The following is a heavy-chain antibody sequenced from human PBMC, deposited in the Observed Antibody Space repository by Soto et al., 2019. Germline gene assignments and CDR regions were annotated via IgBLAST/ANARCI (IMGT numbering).Heavy chain of an antibody. CDR1: GFTFSSYA. CDR3: AKMFFSYYYDSSGYCGFDH. Sequence: GGSLRLSCAASGFTFSSYAMSWVRQAPGKGLEWVSAISGSGGSTYYADSVKGRFTISRDNSKNTLYLQMNSLRAEDTAVYYCAKMFFSYYYDSSGYCGFDHWGQGTLVTVSS. J-gene: IGHJ4*02. V-gene: IGHV3-23*01. D-gene: IGHD3-22*01. CDR2: ISGSGGST.